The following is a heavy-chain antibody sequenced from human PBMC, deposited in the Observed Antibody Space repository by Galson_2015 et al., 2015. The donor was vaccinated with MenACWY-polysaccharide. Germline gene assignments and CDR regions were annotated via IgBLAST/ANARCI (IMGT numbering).Heavy chain of an antibody. CDR3: ARDPGNSIPAWGAFDI. D-gene: IGHD6-25*01. J-gene: IGHJ3*02. Sequence: SLRLSCAASGLTFSNYWMSWVRQAPGQGLERVANVKPDGNDKYYVASVKGRFTISKDNAKHSLYLQMDSLRPEDTAMYYCARDPGNSIPAWGAFDIWGQGTMVTVSS. V-gene: IGHV3-7*01. CDR2: VKPDGNDK. CDR1: GLTFSNYW.